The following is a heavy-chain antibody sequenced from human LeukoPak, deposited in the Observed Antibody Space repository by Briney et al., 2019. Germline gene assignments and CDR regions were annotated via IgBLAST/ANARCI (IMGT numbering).Heavy chain of an antibody. D-gene: IGHD4-23*01. CDR1: GFTFSDYW. CDR3: ARDFAVVTPDPAMGY. J-gene: IGHJ4*02. V-gene: IGHV3-74*01. Sequence: GGSLRLSCAASGFTFSDYWMRWVRQAPGKGLVWVSRLTGDGSSTSYADSVKGRFTISRDNAKNTLYLQMNSLRAEDTAVYYCARDFAVVTPDPAMGYWGQGTLVTVSS. CDR2: LTGDGSST.